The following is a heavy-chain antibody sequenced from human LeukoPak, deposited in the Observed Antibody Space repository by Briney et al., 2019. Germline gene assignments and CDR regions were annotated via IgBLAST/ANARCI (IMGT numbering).Heavy chain of an antibody. V-gene: IGHV3-53*01. D-gene: IGHD2-15*01. CDR2: MYSGGTA. CDR1: GFIVSSKY. CDR3: ARSIPGPHCGGGGCPPTLTPFDL. Sequence: QPGGSLRLSCAASGFIVSSKYMSWIRQAPGKELEWVSVMYSGGTAFYADSVRGRFTISRDNSKNTLYLQMNRLKVEDTAVYYCARSIPGPHCGGGGCPPTLTPFDLWGQGTLVTVSS. J-gene: IGHJ4*02.